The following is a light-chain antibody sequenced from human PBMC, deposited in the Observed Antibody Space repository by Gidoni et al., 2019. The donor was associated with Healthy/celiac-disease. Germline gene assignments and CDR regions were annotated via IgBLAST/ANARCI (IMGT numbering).Light chain of an antibody. J-gene: IGKJ2*01. CDR2: GAS. Sequence: EIVLTPFPGTLSLSPGERATLSCRASQSVSSSYLAWYQQKPGQAPRLLIYGASSRATGIPDRFSSSRSGTDFTLTISRLEPEDFAVYYCQQYGSSPPYTFGQGTKLEIK. CDR3: QQYGSSPPYT. V-gene: IGKV3-20*01. CDR1: QSVSSSY.